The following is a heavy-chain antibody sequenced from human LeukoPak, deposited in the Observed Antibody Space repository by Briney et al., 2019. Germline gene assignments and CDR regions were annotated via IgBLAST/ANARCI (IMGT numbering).Heavy chain of an antibody. J-gene: IGHJ6*02. CDR3: ARADIAVAGQSNGMDV. Sequence: SETLSLTCAVSGGSISSYYWSWIRQPAGKGLEWIGRIYTSGSTNYNPSLKSRVTMSVDTSKNQFSLKLSSVTAADTAVYYCARADIAVAGQSNGMDVWGQGTTVTVSS. CDR1: GGSISSYY. CDR2: IYTSGST. D-gene: IGHD6-19*01. V-gene: IGHV4-4*07.